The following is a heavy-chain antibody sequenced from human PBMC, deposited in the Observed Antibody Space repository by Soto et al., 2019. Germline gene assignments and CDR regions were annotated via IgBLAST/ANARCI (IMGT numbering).Heavy chain of an antibody. CDR2: IVPIFGTT. J-gene: IGHJ6*02. V-gene: IGHV1-69*12. D-gene: IGHD6-19*01. CDR1: GGTFSNYA. Sequence: QVQLVQSGAEVKKPGSSVKVSCKVSGGTFSNYAIDWVRLAPGRGLEWMGGIVPIFGTTYYTQKFQGRATIIADDSTTTAYWELSSLRSEDTAIYYCARVEAVAGIYNYHGLDVWGQGTAVTVSS. CDR3: ARVEAVAGIYNYHGLDV.